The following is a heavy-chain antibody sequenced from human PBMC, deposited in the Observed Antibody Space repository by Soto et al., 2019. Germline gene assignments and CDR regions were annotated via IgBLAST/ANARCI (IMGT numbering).Heavy chain of an antibody. CDR3: AKKCRGSCPFDY. J-gene: IGHJ4*02. CDR2: ISGSGDGI. CDR1: GFTFSTNYG. D-gene: IGHD1-26*01. V-gene: IGHV3-23*01. Sequence: GGSLRLSCVGSGFTFSTNYGLAWVRQARGKGLEWVSSISGSGDGIAYADSVKGRFTISTDSSKNTLYLQMNNLRADDTAVYFCAKKCRGSCPFDYWGQGTLVTVSS.